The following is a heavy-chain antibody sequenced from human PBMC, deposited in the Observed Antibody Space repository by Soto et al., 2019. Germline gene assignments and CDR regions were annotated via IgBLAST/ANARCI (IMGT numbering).Heavy chain of an antibody. CDR1: GGTFSSYA. Sequence: QVQLVQSGAEVKKPGSSVKVSCKASGGTFSSYAISWVRQAPGQGLEWMGGIIPIFGTANYAQKFQGRVTITADKSTSTAYMELSSLRSEDTAVYYCASGVRQLASGPYGYYYYGMDVWGQGTTVTVSS. V-gene: IGHV1-69*06. D-gene: IGHD6-13*01. CDR2: IIPIFGTA. J-gene: IGHJ6*02. CDR3: ASGVRQLASGPYGYYYYGMDV.